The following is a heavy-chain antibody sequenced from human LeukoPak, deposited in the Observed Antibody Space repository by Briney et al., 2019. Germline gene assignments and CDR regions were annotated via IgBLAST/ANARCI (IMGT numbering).Heavy chain of an antibody. CDR3: ARDVGYKSL. CDR2: IYYSGST. V-gene: IGHV4-59*01. Sequence: ASETLSLTCTVSGGSISSYYWSWIRQPPGKGLEWIGYIYYSGSTNYNPSLKSRVTISVDTSKNQFSLKLSSVTAADTAVYYCARDVGYKSLWGQGTLVTVSS. J-gene: IGHJ4*02. CDR1: GGSISSYY. D-gene: IGHD5-24*01.